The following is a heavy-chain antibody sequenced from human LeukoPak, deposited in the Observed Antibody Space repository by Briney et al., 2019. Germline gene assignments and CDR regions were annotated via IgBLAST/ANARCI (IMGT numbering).Heavy chain of an antibody. CDR1: GYTFTNSD. CDR3: VAMLY. Sequence: GASVTVSCTASGYTFTNSDINWVRQAPGQGLEWMGWMNTKSGNTVYAQRLQGRVTISMDTSITTAYIELTSLSTDDTGVYYCVAMLYWGQGTLVPVSS. CDR2: MNTKSGNT. D-gene: IGHD3-16*01. V-gene: IGHV1-8*01. J-gene: IGHJ1*01.